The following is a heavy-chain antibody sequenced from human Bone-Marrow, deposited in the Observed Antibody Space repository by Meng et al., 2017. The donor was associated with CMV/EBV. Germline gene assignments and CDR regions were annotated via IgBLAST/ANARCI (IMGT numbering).Heavy chain of an antibody. J-gene: IGHJ2*01. Sequence: SVKVSFKASGGTFSSYAISWVRQAPGQGLEWMGGIIPILGIANYAQKFQGRVTITADKSTSTAYMELSSLRSEDTAVYYCAKRSSPGLLDVDWYFDLWGRGTLVTVSS. CDR2: IIPILGIA. V-gene: IGHV1-69*10. D-gene: IGHD6-13*01. CDR1: GGTFSSYA. CDR3: AKRSSPGLLDVDWYFDL.